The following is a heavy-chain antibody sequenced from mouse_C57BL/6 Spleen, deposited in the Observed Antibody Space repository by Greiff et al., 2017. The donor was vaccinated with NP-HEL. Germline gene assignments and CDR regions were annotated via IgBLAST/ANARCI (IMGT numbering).Heavy chain of an antibody. Sequence: VQLQQPGAELVKPGASVKLSCKASGYTFTSYWMQWVKQRPGQGLEWIGEIDPSDSYTNYNQKFKGKATLTVDTSSSTAYMQLSSLTSEDSAVYYRARTYYGSRPGGYWGQGTLVTVSA. D-gene: IGHD1-1*01. J-gene: IGHJ3*02. V-gene: IGHV1-50*01. CDR2: IDPSDSYT. CDR3: ARTYYGSRPGGY. CDR1: GYTFTSYW.